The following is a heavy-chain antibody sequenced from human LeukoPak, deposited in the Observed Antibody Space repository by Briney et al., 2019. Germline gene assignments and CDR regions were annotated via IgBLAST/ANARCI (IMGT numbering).Heavy chain of an antibody. CDR3: ARDYYYGSGSYYNPFDY. CDR2: IWYDGSNK. D-gene: IGHD3-10*01. Sequence: GGSLRLSCAASGFTFSSYGMHWVRQAPGKGLEWVAVIWYDGSNKYYADSVKGRFTISRDNSKNTLYLQMNSLRAEDTAVYYCARDYYYGSGSYYNPFDYWGQGTLVIVSS. CDR1: GFTFSSYG. V-gene: IGHV3-33*01. J-gene: IGHJ4*02.